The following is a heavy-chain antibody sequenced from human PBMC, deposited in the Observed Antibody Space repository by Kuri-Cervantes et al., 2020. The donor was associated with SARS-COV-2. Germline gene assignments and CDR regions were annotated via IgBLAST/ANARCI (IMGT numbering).Heavy chain of an antibody. CDR2: ISSSSSYI. Sequence: GGSLRPSCAASGFAFSSYSMNWVRQAPGKGLEWVSSISSSSSYIYYADSVKGRFTISRDNAKNSLYLQMNSLRAEDTAVYYCARGWDHYYYYYMDVWGKGTTVTVSS. J-gene: IGHJ6*03. D-gene: IGHD1-26*01. CDR3: ARGWDHYYYYYMDV. CDR1: GFAFSSYS. V-gene: IGHV3-21*01.